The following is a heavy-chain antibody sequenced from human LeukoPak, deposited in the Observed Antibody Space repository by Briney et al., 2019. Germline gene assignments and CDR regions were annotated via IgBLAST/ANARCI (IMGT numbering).Heavy chain of an antibody. J-gene: IGHJ4*02. V-gene: IGHV4-34*01. CDR2: INHSGST. D-gene: IGHD3-10*01. Sequence: SETLSLTCAVYGGSFSGYYWSWNRHPPGTGLDRIGEINHSGSTNYNPSLKSRVTISVDTSKNQFSLKLSSVTAADTAVYYCARGRRRGSGSYPDYWGQGTLVTVSS. CDR1: GGSFSGYY. CDR3: ARGRRRGSGSYPDY.